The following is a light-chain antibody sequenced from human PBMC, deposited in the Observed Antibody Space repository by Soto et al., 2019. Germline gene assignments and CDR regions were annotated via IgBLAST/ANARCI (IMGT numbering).Light chain of an antibody. Sequence: QSVLTQPPSVSGAPGQTVAISCTGSSSNFGAGYAVHWYQQLPRTAPKLLIFGNSNRPSGVPDRFSGSKSGTSASLAVTGLQAEDEADYYCQSYDSSLSAYVFGTGTKVTAL. J-gene: IGLJ1*01. CDR2: GNS. CDR3: QSYDSSLSAYV. V-gene: IGLV1-40*01. CDR1: SSNFGAGYA.